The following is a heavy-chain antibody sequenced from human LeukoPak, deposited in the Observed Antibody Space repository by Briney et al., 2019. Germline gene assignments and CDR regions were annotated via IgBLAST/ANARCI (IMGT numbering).Heavy chain of an antibody. CDR1: GFTFSDYA. J-gene: IGHJ4*02. CDR2: ISYDGSNK. D-gene: IGHD3-22*01. CDR3: ARGAYYDSGPSFDY. V-gene: IGHV3-30-3*01. Sequence: GGSLRLSCATSGFTFSDYALNWVRQAPGKGLEWVAFISYDGSNKYYADSVKGRFTISRDNSNNTLYIQINSLRSEDTAEYYCARGAYYDSGPSFDYWGQGTLVTVSS.